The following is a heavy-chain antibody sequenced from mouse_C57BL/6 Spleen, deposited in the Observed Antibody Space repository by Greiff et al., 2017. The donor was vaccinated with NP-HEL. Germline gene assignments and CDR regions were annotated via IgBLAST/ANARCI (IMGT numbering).Heavy chain of an antibody. CDR2: IYPSSGNT. CDR3: ARSEDSNFSVDY. Sequence: QVQLQQSGAELARPGASVTLSCKASGYTFTSYGISWVMQRTGQGLEWIGEIYPSSGNTYYNATFKGKATLTADNSSSTAYMELRILTSVDSAVYFCARSEDSNFSVDYWGQGTTLTVSS. D-gene: IGHD2-5*01. J-gene: IGHJ2*01. V-gene: IGHV1-81*01. CDR1: GYTFTSYG.